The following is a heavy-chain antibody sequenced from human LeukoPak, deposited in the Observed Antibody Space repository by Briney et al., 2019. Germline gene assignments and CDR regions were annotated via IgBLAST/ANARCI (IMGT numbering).Heavy chain of an antibody. CDR3: ARDLSVGVPAAIFDY. J-gene: IGHJ4*02. V-gene: IGHV1-2*02. CDR2: INPNSGGT. D-gene: IGHD2-2*01. Sequence: ASVKVSCKASGYTFTGYYMHWVRQAPGQGLEWMGWINPNSGGTNYAQKFQGRVTMTRDTSISTAYMELSRLRSDDTAVYYCARDLSVGVPAAIFDYWGQGTLVTVSS. CDR1: GYTFTGYY.